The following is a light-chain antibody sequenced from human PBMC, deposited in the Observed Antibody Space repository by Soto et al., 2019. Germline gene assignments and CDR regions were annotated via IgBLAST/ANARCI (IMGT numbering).Light chain of an antibody. CDR1: SSDVGGYNF. CDR3: CSYAATFVV. CDR2: DVN. J-gene: IGLJ2*01. V-gene: IGLV2-11*01. Sequence: QSALTQPRSVSGSPGQSVTISCTGTSSDVGGYNFVSWYQQHPGKAPKLLIYDVNKRPSGVRDRFSGSKSGNTASLHISGLQSGDESNYYCCSYAATFVVFGGGTKLTVL.